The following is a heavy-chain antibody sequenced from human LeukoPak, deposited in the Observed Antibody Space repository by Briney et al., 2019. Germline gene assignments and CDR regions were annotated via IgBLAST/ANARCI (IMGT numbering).Heavy chain of an antibody. CDR2: FDPEDGET. CDR1: GYTLTELS. D-gene: IGHD3-22*01. J-gene: IGHJ4*02. V-gene: IGHV1-24*01. CDR3: ATVGPPPPTYYYDSSGYFGFDY. Sequence: ASVKVSCKVSGYTLTELSMHWVRQAPGKGLEWMGGFDPEDGETIYAQKFQGRVTMTEDTSTDTAYMGLSSLRSEDTAVYYCATVGPPPPTYYYDSSGYFGFDYWGQGTLVTVSS.